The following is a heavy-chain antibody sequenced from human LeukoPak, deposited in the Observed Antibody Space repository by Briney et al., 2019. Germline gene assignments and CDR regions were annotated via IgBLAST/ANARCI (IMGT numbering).Heavy chain of an antibody. D-gene: IGHD3/OR15-3a*01. CDR3: ARDFGIVWTRWFDP. Sequence: SETLSLTCTVSGGSISSYYWSWIRQPAGKELEWIGRIYTSGSTNYNPSLKSRVTMSVDTSKNQFSLKLSSVTAADTAVYYCARDFGIVWTRWFDPWGQGTLVTVSS. CDR1: GGSISSYY. V-gene: IGHV4-4*07. CDR2: IYTSGST. J-gene: IGHJ5*02.